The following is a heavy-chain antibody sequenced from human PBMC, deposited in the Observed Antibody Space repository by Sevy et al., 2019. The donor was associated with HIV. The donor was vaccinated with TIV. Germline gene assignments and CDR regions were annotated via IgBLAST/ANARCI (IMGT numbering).Heavy chain of an antibody. CDR3: AKERPNTSSWIFDY. Sequence: GGSLRLSCAASGFTFSIYAMSWVHQAPGKGLEWVSGISGGSDDRYYADSVRGRFTISRDSSKNTLYMQMSGLRAEDMAIYYCAKERPNTSSWIFDYWGQGTLVTVSS. V-gene: IGHV3-23*01. D-gene: IGHD6-13*01. CDR1: GFTFSIYA. J-gene: IGHJ4*02. CDR2: ISGGSDDR.